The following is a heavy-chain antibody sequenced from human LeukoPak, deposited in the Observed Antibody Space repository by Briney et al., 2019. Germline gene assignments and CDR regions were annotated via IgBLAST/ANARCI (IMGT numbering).Heavy chain of an antibody. CDR2: ISGSGGST. Sequence: GGSLRLSCAASGFTFSHHGMHWVRQAPGKGLEWVSTISGSGGSTYYADSVKGRFTISRDNSKNTLYLQMNSLRADDTAVYYCAKSPLRTRILLDYWGQGTLVTVSS. J-gene: IGHJ4*02. CDR1: GFTFSHHG. CDR3: AKSPLRTRILLDY. V-gene: IGHV3-23*01. D-gene: IGHD3-3*01.